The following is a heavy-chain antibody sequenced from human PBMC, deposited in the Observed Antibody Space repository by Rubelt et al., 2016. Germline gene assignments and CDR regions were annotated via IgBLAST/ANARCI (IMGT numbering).Heavy chain of an antibody. V-gene: IGHV4-30-4*07. CDR2: IHYSWST. CDR3: ARSGQTSWYGAHYFAS. D-gene: IGHD6-13*01. CDR1: GASISSAGFS. J-gene: IGHJ4*02. Sequence: QLQLQESGPGLVKPSQTLSLTCAVSGASISSAGFSWSWIRQPPEKGLAWIGYIHYSWSTSYNPSLKNRITISVATSGNQFSLKLNSVKAADTAVYYCARSGQTSWYGAHYFASWGQGTLVTVSS.